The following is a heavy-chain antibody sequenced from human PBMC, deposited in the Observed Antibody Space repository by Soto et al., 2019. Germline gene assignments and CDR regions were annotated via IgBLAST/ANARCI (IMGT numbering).Heavy chain of an antibody. CDR1: GFTFSDYS. D-gene: IGHD6-6*01. V-gene: IGHV3-11*01. Sequence: VGSLRLSCVASGFTFSDYSMSWIRQAPGKGLEWLAFIDSRGRTLSYADSMRGRFTISRDNAENSVYLQMDSLRADDTAVYYCARQAARNYIDSWGQGNSVTVSS. CDR2: IDSRGRTL. J-gene: IGHJ4*02. CDR3: ARQAARNYIDS.